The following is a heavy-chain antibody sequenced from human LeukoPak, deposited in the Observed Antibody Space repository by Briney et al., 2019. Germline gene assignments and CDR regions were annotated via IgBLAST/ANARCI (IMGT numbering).Heavy chain of an antibody. Sequence: EASVKVSCKASGGTFSSYAISWVRQATGQGLEWMGWMNPNSGNTGYAQKFQGRVTMTRNTSISTAYMELSSLRSEDTAVYYCASIATHFDYWGQGTLVTVSS. V-gene: IGHV1-8*02. CDR3: ASIATHFDY. CDR1: GGTFSSYA. J-gene: IGHJ4*02. D-gene: IGHD2-21*01. CDR2: MNPNSGNT.